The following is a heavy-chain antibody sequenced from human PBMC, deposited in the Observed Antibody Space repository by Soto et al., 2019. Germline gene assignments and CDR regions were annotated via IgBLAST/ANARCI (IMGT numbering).Heavy chain of an antibody. V-gene: IGHV3-7*01. J-gene: IGHJ6*02. CDR1: GFTFSSYW. CDR3: ARIAASGRGWDV. CDR2: IKQDGSEE. Sequence: GGSLRLSCVDSGFTFSSYWMSWVRQAPVKGLEWMGNIKQDGSEENYADSVKGRFTISRDNAKNSMYLQMNSLRVEDTAVYYCARIAASGRGWDVWGQGTTVTVSS. D-gene: IGHD6-13*01.